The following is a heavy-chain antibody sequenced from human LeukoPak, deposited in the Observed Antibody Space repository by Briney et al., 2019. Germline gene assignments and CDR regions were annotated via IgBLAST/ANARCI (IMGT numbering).Heavy chain of an antibody. V-gene: IGHV4-4*07. CDR2: IYTSGST. Sequence: SETLSLTCTVSGGSISSYYWSWIRQPAGKGLEWIGRIYTSGSTNYNPSLKSRVTMSVDTSKNQFSLKLSSVAASETAVYYCARHRGYVGAFDVWGRGTMVTVSS. D-gene: IGHD3-22*01. CDR3: ARHRGYVGAFDV. J-gene: IGHJ3*01. CDR1: GGSISSYY.